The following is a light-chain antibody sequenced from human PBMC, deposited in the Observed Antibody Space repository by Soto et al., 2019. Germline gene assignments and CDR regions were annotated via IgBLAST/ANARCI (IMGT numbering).Light chain of an antibody. V-gene: IGKV3-15*01. Sequence: EIVLTQSPAPLSLSPGERATLSCRASQSVSSYLAWYQQKPGQAPRLLIYGASTRATGIPARFSGSGSGTEFTLTISSLQSEDFAVYYCQQYNNWLWTFGQGTKVDIK. J-gene: IGKJ1*01. CDR2: GAS. CDR1: QSVSSY. CDR3: QQYNNWLWT.